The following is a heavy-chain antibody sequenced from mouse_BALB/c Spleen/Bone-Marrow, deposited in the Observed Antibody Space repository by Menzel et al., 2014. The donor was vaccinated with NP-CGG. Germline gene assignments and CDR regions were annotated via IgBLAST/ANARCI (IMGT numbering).Heavy chain of an antibody. CDR2: IDPSDSCT. CDR1: GYTFTSYW. J-gene: IGHJ4*01. Sequence: QVQLKQSGAELVKPGASVKMSCKASGYTFTSYWMHWVKQRPGQGLEWIGTIDPSDSCTIYNQKFKGKATLTVDTSSSTAYMQLSSLTSEDSAVYYCTRRKSPYAMDYWGQGTSVTVSS. V-gene: IGHV1S127*01. D-gene: IGHD6-2*01. CDR3: TRRKSPYAMDY.